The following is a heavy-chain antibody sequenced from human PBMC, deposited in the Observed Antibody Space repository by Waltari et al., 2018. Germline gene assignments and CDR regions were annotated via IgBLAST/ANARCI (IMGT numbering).Heavy chain of an antibody. CDR2: LNPNGGSA. CDR1: AYTLDSFY. D-gene: IGHD5-12*01. J-gene: IGHJ3*01. V-gene: IGHV1-46*02. Sequence: QVQLVQSGAEVKKPGASVRISCKASAYTLDSFYVNWVRQAPGQGLGWMGILNPNGGSATYAESLQGRVTMNRDKSTGTVYMELRSLRSDDTAVYYCSRGRGGYRFGSFDLWGQGTLVTVS. CDR3: SRGRGGYRFGSFDL.